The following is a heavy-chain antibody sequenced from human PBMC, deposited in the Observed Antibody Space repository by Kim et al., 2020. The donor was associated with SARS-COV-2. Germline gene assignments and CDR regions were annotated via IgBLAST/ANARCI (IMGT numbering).Heavy chain of an antibody. CDR3: ARHGPQRVTAIGWFDP. D-gene: IGHD2-21*02. CDR1: GYSFTSYW. V-gene: IGHV5-51*01. CDR2: IYPGDSDT. J-gene: IGHJ5*02. Sequence: GESLKISCKGSGYSFTSYWIGWVRQMPGKGLEWMGIIYPGDSDTRYSPSFQGQVTISADKSISTAYLQWSSLKASDTAMYYCARHGPQRVTAIGWFDPWGQGTLVTVSS.